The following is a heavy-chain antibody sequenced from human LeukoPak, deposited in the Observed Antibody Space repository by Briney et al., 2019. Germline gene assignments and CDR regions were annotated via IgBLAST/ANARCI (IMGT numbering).Heavy chain of an antibody. J-gene: IGHJ5*02. CDR2: INSDGSTT. CDR1: GFTLSSYS. V-gene: IGHV3-74*01. Sequence: GGSLRLSCAASGFTLSSYSMNWVRQAPGKGPLWVSRINSDGSTTDYADAVKGRFTISRDNAKNTMYLEMNSLRVEDTAVYYCAPEGGYSYDLWGQGTLVTVSP. CDR3: APEGGYSYDL. D-gene: IGHD5-18*01.